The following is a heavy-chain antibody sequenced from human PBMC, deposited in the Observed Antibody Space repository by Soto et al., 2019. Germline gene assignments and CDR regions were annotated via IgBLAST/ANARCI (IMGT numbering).Heavy chain of an antibody. D-gene: IGHD3-10*01. CDR2: ISYDGSNK. V-gene: IGHV3-30*18. Sequence: GGSLRLSCAASRFSFSSYGMHWVRQAPGKGLEWVAIISYDGSNKAYGDSVKGRSTISRDNSKNTLYLQMNSVRAEDTAVYYCAKDRRSFTMIRGGITSGYGMDVWGQGTTVTVSS. CDR1: RFSFSSYG. CDR3: AKDRRSFTMIRGGITSGYGMDV. J-gene: IGHJ6*02.